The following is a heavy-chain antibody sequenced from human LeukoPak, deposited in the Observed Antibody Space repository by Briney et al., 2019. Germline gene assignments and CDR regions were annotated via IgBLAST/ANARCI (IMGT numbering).Heavy chain of an antibody. D-gene: IGHD4-23*01. CDR2: IREDGKKI. Sequence: GRSLILSWSDCGVRGGGVWMSGVRKAPGKGLEWVANIREDGKKINYVESVRGRFTISRDNAGGSLFLQMNSLRAEDTAVYYCARDVNGGYFDYWGQGTLVTVSS. V-gene: IGHV3-7*01. CDR3: ARDVNGGYFDY. J-gene: IGHJ4*02. CDR1: GVRGGGVW.